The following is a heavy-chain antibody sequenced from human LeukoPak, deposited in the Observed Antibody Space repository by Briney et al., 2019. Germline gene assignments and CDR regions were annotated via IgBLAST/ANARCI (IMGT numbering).Heavy chain of an antibody. D-gene: IGHD4-17*01. CDR3: ARTWSGVTTGIGSDY. J-gene: IGHJ4*02. V-gene: IGHV1-2*02. CDR2: INPNSGGT. CDR1: GYTFTGYY. Sequence: GASVKVSCKASGYTFTGYYMHWVRQAPGQGLEWMGWINPNSGGTNYAQKFQGRVTMTRDTSISTAYMELSRLRSDDTAVYYCARTWSGVTTGIGSDYWGQGTLVTVSS.